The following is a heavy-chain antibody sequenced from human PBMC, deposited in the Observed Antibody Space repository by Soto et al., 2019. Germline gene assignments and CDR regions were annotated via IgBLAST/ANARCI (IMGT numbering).Heavy chain of an antibody. J-gene: IGHJ6*04. D-gene: IGHD1-26*01. CDR2: IGDSGAST. Sequence: EVLLLESGGGLVQPGGSLRLSCEASGFSFSSFAMNWVRQAPGKGLEWVSAIGDSGASTYYADSVKGRFTISRDNSRKTLYLQLTSLIAEDTAVYYCARWAELGVWGNGTTVTVSS. CDR3: ARWAELGV. CDR1: GFSFSSFA. V-gene: IGHV3-23*01.